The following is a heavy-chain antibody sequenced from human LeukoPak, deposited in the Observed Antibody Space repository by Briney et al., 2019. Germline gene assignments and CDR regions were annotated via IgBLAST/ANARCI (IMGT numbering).Heavy chain of an antibody. V-gene: IGHV3-30*18. Sequence: GRSLRLSCAASGFTFSSYGMHWVRQAPGKGLEWVAVISYDGSNKYYADSVKGRFTISRDNSKNTLYLQMNSLRAEDTAVYYCAKAPGVYCSSTSCRTNYFDYWGQGTLVTVSS. CDR3: AKAPGVYCSSTSCRTNYFDY. CDR2: ISYDGSNK. CDR1: GFTFSSYG. D-gene: IGHD2-2*01. J-gene: IGHJ4*02.